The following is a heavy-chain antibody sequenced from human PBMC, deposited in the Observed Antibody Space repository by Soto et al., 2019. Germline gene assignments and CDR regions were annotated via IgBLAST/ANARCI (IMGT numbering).Heavy chain of an antibody. CDR3: ATLDRSNSFSGLDN. Sequence: PGESLKISCQASEYTFTNYWIAWVRQMPRKGLECMGIIYPGDSYTKDRPSVRGQVTISADKSISTAYLQWSSLKASDTAMYCCATLDRSNSFSGLDNWGQRTPVTVSS. CDR1: EYTFTNYW. CDR2: IYPGDSYT. J-gene: IGHJ4*02. V-gene: IGHV5-51*01. D-gene: IGHD2-21*01.